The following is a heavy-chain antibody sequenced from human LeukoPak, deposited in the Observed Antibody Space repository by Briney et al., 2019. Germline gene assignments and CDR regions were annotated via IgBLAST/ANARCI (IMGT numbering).Heavy chain of an antibody. Sequence: SETLSLTCTVSGGSISSGGYYWSWIRQPPGKGLEWIGYIYHSGSTYYNPSLKSRVTISVDRSKNQFSLKLSSVTAADTAVYYCARDGGDFWSGRRYYYMDVWGKGTTVTVSS. V-gene: IGHV4-30-2*01. D-gene: IGHD3-3*01. CDR3: ARDGGDFWSGRRYYYMDV. CDR2: IYHSGST. CDR1: GGSISSGGYY. J-gene: IGHJ6*03.